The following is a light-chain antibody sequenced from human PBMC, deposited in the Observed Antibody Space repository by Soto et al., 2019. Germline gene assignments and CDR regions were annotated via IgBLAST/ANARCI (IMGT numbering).Light chain of an antibody. Sequence: DIEMTQSPSTLSSSVGDIFTITCRASQSISSWLAWYQQKPGKAPKLLIYDASSLETGVPSRFSGSGSGTEFTLTINSLQPDDFATYYCQQYKSYWTFGQGTKVDIK. V-gene: IGKV1-5*01. CDR3: QQYKSYWT. CDR2: DAS. CDR1: QSISSW. J-gene: IGKJ1*01.